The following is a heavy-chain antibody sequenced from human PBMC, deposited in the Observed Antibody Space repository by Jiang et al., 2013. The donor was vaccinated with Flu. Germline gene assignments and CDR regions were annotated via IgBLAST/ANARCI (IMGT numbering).Heavy chain of an antibody. V-gene: IGHV1-69*01. J-gene: IGHJ4*02. CDR2: TIPIFGTT. CDR3: ARGTGYSYAPFDF. CDR1: GGTFSSYA. D-gene: IGHD5-18*01. Sequence: GAEVKKPGSSVKVSCKASGGTFSSYAISWVRQAPRKGLEWMGGTIPIFGTTNHAQKFQGRVTFTADESTSTAYMELGSLRSEDTAVYYCARGTGYSYAPFDFWGQGTLVTVSS.